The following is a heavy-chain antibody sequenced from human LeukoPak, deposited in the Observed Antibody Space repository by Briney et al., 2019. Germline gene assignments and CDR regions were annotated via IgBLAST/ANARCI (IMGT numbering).Heavy chain of an antibody. J-gene: IGHJ6*03. CDR1: GGSISSYY. CDR2: VYYSGST. Sequence: PSETLSLTCTVSGGSISSYYWSWIRQPPGKGLEWIGCVYYSGSTNYNPSLKSRVTISVDTSKNQVSLKLRSVTAADTAVYYCARTTEGYAGGPGYSYYYYMDVWGKGTTVTISS. CDR3: ARTTEGYAGGPGYSYYYYMDV. D-gene: IGHD5-12*01. V-gene: IGHV4-59*01.